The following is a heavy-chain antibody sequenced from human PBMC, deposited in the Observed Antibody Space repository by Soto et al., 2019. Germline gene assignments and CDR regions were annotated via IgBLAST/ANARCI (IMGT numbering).Heavy chain of an antibody. V-gene: IGHV4-30-2*01. CDR3: ARGRWYYDFWSGYFKAPINYRGMDV. D-gene: IGHD3-3*01. CDR1: GGSISSGGYS. Sequence: PSETLSLTCAVSGGSISSGGYSWSWIRQPPGKGLEWIGYIYHSGSTYYNPSLKSRVTISVDTSKNQFSLKLSSVTAADTAVYYCARGRWYYDFWSGYFKAPINYRGMDVWRQGTTVTVS. J-gene: IGHJ6*02. CDR2: IYHSGST.